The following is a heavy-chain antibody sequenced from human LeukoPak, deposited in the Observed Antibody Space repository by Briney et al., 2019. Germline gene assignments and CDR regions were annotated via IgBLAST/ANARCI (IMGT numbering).Heavy chain of an antibody. CDR2: ISGDGGST. Sequence: GGSLRLSCAASGFTFHGHAMHWVRQVPEKGLEWVSLISGDGGSTYYADSVKGRFTISRDNSKNSLHLQMNSLTTEGTALYYCARGDQWLIHYWGQGTLVTVSS. CDR3: ARGDQWLIHY. V-gene: IGHV3-43*02. CDR1: GFTFHGHA. D-gene: IGHD6-19*01. J-gene: IGHJ4*02.